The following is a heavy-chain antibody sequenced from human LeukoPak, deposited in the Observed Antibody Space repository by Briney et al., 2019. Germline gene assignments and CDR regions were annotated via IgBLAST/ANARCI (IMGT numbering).Heavy chain of an antibody. Sequence: PGGSLRLSCAASGFTFSSYAMHWVRQAPGKGLEWVTFIQYDGTNKYYADSVKGRFTISRDNPKNTLYLQMNSLRAEDTAVYYCTDSSHWGQGTLVTVSS. CDR3: TDSSH. D-gene: IGHD3-22*01. V-gene: IGHV3-30*02. CDR2: IQYDGTNK. J-gene: IGHJ4*02. CDR1: GFTFSSYA.